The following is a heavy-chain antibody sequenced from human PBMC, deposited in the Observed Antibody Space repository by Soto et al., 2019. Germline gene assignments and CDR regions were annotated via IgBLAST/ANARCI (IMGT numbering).Heavy chain of an antibody. Sequence: QVQLQESGPGLVKPSETLSLTCTVSGGSISSDYWSWIWQPPGKGLEWIGYIYSSGSTNYNPSLKSRVPISLDTSKNQFSLKLSPVTGADTAVYYCVRERSGWPDYWGQGTLVTVSS. J-gene: IGHJ4*02. V-gene: IGHV4-59*01. CDR2: IYSSGST. D-gene: IGHD6-19*01. CDR1: GGSISSDY. CDR3: VRERSGWPDY.